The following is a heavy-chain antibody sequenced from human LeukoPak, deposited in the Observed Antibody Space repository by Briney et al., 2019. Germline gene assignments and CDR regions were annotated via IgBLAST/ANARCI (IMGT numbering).Heavy chain of an antibody. J-gene: IGHJ4*02. CDR3: ARLLGYCSGGSCQSFDY. Sequence: AGGTLRLSCAASGFTFNTYGIHWVRQAPGKGLEWVAFIQYDGTNKYYADSVKGRFTISRDNSKNTLYLQMNSLRAEDTAVYYCARLLGYCSGGSCQSFDYWGQGTLVTVSS. CDR2: IQYDGTNK. D-gene: IGHD2-15*01. CDR1: GFTFNTYG. V-gene: IGHV3-30*19.